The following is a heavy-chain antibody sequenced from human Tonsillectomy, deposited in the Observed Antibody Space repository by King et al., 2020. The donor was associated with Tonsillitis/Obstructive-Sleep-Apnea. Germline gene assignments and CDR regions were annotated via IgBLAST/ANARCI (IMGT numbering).Heavy chain of an antibody. J-gene: IGHJ4*02. CDR3: ARPSAYGDLDY. CDR1: GYSFTSFW. D-gene: IGHD4-17*01. CDR2: VDPYDSYT. V-gene: IGHV5-10-1*01. Sequence: VQLVESGAEVKKPGESLRISCKGSGYSFTSFWISWVRQMPGKGLEWMGRVDPYDSYTNYSPSFQGHVTISSDKSIYTAYLQWSSLKASDTAMYYCARPSAYGDLDYWGQGTLVTVSS.